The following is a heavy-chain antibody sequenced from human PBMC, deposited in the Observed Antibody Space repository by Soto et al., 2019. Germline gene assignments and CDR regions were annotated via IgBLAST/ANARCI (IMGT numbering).Heavy chain of an antibody. V-gene: IGHV3-48*02. CDR3: ARPGNYDFWSGYLTIYYYGMDV. J-gene: IGHJ6*02. CDR2: ISSSSSTI. D-gene: IGHD3-3*01. CDR1: GFTFSSYS. Sequence: LRLSCAASGFTFSSYSMNWVRQAPGKGLEWVSYISSSSSTIYYADSVKGRFTISRDNAKNSLYLQMNSLRDEDTAVYYCARPGNYDFWSGYLTIYYYGMDVWGQGTTVTVSS.